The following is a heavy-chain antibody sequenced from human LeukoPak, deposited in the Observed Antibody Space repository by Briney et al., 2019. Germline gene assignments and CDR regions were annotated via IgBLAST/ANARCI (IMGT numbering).Heavy chain of an antibody. J-gene: IGHJ5*02. CDR2: IYSSGIT. D-gene: IGHD3-22*01. V-gene: IGHV4-4*07. CDR1: GGSISSHY. Sequence: SETLSLTCTVSGGSISSHYWSWLRQPAGKGLEWIGRIYSSGITSYNPSLASRVTMSVDTSKNQFSLRLRSVTAADTAVYFCARQHHYENTGYASWGQGGLVTVSS. CDR3: ARQHHYENTGYAS.